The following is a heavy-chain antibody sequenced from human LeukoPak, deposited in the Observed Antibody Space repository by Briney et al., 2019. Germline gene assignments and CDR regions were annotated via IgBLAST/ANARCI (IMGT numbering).Heavy chain of an antibody. CDR1: FTVSSNY. Sequence: GGSLRLSCGFTVSSNYMSWVRQAPRKGLEWVSVIYSGGSTYYADSVKGRFTISRDNSKNTLYLQMNSLRAEDTAVYYCARGSGAGRMDVWGQGTTVTVSS. CDR2: IYSGGST. D-gene: IGHD3-10*01. CDR3: ARGSGAGRMDV. J-gene: IGHJ6*02. V-gene: IGHV3-53*01.